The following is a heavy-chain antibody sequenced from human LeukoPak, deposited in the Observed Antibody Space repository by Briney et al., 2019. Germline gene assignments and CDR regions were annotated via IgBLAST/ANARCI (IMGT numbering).Heavy chain of an antibody. Sequence: ASVKVSCKASGSTFTSYDINWVRQATGQGLEWMGWMNPNSGNTGYAQKFQGRVTITRNTSISTAYMELSSLRSEDTAVYYCARGRSIVVVPAAMIGPGNNWFDPWGQGTLVTASS. CDR3: ARGRSIVVVPAAMIGPGNNWFDP. J-gene: IGHJ5*02. V-gene: IGHV1-8*03. CDR2: MNPNSGNT. CDR1: GSTFTSYD. D-gene: IGHD2-2*01.